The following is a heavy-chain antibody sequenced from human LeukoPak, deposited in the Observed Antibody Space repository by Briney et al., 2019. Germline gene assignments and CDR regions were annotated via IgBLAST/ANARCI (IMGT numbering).Heavy chain of an antibody. CDR1: GDSICTDH. CDR2: INYSGNS. D-gene: IGHD2-21*01. J-gene: IGHJ4*02. Sequence: PSETLSLTCIVSGDSICTDHWSWIRQSPGKGLEWIGYINYSGNSEYNPSLKSRVTISVDRSKNQVSLKMRSVTAADTAVYYCARLDCISDTCYNYWALGALVTVSS. V-gene: IGHV4-59*08. CDR3: ARLDCISDTCYNY.